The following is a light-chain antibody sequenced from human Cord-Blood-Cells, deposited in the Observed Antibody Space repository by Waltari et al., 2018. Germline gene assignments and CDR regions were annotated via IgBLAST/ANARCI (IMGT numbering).Light chain of an antibody. J-gene: IGLJ1*01. CDR2: DVS. V-gene: IGLV2-14*03. Sequence: QSALTQPASVSGSPGQSITISCTGTRSDAGGYNYVSWYQQHPGKAPKLMIYDVSNRPSGVSNRFSGSKSGNTASLTISGLQAEDEADYYCSSYTSSSTLYVFGTGTKVTVL. CDR1: RSDAGGYNY. CDR3: SSYTSSSTLYV.